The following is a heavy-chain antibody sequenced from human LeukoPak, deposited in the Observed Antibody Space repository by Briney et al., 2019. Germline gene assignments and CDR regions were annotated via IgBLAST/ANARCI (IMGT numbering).Heavy chain of an antibody. CDR2: ISGSGGST. CDR1: GFTFSSYA. J-gene: IGHJ6*02. V-gene: IGHV3-23*01. Sequence: GGSLRLSCAASGFTFSSYAMSWVRQAPGKGLEWVSAISGSGGSTYCADSVKGRFTISRDNSKNTLYLQMNSLRAEDTAVYYCANGYSSPYYYYYGMDVWGQGTTVTVSS. CDR3: ANGYSSPYYYYYGMDV. D-gene: IGHD6-13*01.